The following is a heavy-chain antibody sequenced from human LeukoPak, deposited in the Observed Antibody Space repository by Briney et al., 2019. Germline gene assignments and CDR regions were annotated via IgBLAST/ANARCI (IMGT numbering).Heavy chain of an antibody. J-gene: IGHJ4*02. Sequence: GGSLRLSCAASGFTFSSYWMHWVRQAPGKGLVWVSRINSDGSSTSYADSVKGRFTISRDNSKNTLYLQMNSLRAEDTAVYYCARVYSRVGPFDYWGRGTLVTVSS. CDR2: INSDGSST. V-gene: IGHV3-74*01. CDR3: ARVYSRVGPFDY. CDR1: GFTFSSYW. D-gene: IGHD6-13*01.